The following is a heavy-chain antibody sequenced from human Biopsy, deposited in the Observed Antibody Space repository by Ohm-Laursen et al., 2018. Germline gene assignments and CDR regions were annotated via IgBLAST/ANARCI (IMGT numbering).Heavy chain of an antibody. CDR2: IYFTGRT. CDR3: ASAGYNPDWNFDL. CDR1: GGPIDSYY. V-gene: IGHV4-59*07. Sequence: SDTLSLTCTVSGGPIDSYYWSWIRQPPGKALEWIGYIYFTGRTSYNPSLKSRFTMSLNTSKNQFSLSLNSVTAADTAVYYCASAGYNPDWNFDLWGRGTRVTVSS. J-gene: IGHJ2*01. D-gene: IGHD5-24*01.